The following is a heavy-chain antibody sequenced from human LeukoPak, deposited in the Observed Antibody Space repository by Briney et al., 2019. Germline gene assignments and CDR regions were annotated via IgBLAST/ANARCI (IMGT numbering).Heavy chain of an antibody. Sequence: ASVKVSCKVPGYTLTELSMHWVRQAPGKGLEWMGGFDPEDGETIYAQKFQGRVTVTEDTSTDTAYMELSSLRSEDTAVYYCATEGSYYDFWSGHDAFDIWGQGTMVTVSS. V-gene: IGHV1-24*01. D-gene: IGHD3-3*01. CDR3: ATEGSYYDFWSGHDAFDI. J-gene: IGHJ3*02. CDR1: GYTLTELS. CDR2: FDPEDGET.